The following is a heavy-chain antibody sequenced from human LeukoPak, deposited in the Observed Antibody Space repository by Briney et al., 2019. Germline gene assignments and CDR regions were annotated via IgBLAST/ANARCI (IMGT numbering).Heavy chain of an antibody. J-gene: IGHJ4*02. CDR1: GFTFSDYY. V-gene: IGHV3-11*01. Sequence: MTGGSLRLSCAASGFTFSDYYMSWIRQAPGKGLEWVSCISSSGSTIYYEDSVKGRFTISRDNAKNSLYLQMNSLRAEDTAVYYCAREYYYDSSGYFDYWGQGTLVTVSS. CDR2: ISSSGSTI. CDR3: AREYYYDSSGYFDY. D-gene: IGHD3-22*01.